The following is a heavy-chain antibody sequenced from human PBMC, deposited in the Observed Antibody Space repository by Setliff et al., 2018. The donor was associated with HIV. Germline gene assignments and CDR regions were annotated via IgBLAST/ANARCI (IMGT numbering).Heavy chain of an antibody. J-gene: IGHJ6*03. CDR1: GGSISSYC. CDR3: ARHRDPPGSSWIFYYFYMDL. Sequence: PSETLSLTCTVSGGSISSYCWSWIRQPPGKGLEWIGYICDSGITKYSPSLKSRVTISVDTSKNQVSLRLSSATAADTGVYYCARHRDPPGSSWIFYYFYMDLWGGGTTVTVSS. CDR2: ICDSGIT. D-gene: IGHD6-13*01. V-gene: IGHV4-59*08.